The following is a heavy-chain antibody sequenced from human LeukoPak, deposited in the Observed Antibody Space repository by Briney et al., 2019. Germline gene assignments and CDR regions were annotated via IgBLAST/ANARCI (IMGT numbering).Heavy chain of an antibody. V-gene: IGHV3-9*01. Sequence: GGSLRLSCAASGFTFSSYAMSWVRQAPGKGLEWVSGISWNSGSIGYADSVKGRFTISRDNAKNSLYLQMNSLRAEDTALYYCAKDSGDRKVGAFDIWGQGTMVTVSS. D-gene: IGHD3-10*01. CDR2: ISWNSGSI. CDR3: AKDSGDRKVGAFDI. CDR1: GFTFSSYA. J-gene: IGHJ3*02.